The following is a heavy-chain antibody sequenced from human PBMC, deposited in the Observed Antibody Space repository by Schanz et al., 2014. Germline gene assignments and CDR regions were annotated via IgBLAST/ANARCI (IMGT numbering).Heavy chain of an antibody. Sequence: EVQLVESGGGLVQPGGSLRLSCAASRFTFSDYWMSWVRQAPGKGLEWVANMNQDGSVKNYVDSVKGRFTISRDNAKNSLYLQMNSLRAEDTAVYYCARYTGAYFDYWGQGTLVTVSS. D-gene: IGHD1-26*01. CDR3: ARYTGAYFDY. V-gene: IGHV3-7*01. CDR1: RFTFSDYW. CDR2: MNQDGSVK. J-gene: IGHJ4*02.